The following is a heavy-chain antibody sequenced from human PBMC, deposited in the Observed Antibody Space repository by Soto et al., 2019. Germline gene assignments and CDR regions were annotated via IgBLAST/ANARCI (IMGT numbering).Heavy chain of an antibody. Sequence: QLVESGGGLVKPGGSLRLSCVASGFPFSSFSLNWIRQAPGKGLEGVSSIGRVSTYIYYADSVRGRFTISRDNAKNSVYLPMNGLTSEDSGIYYCARVTAGSGSYQIDLWGQGTLVTVSS. V-gene: IGHV3-21*02. CDR1: GFPFSSFS. CDR3: ARVTAGSGSYQIDL. J-gene: IGHJ4*02. D-gene: IGHD3-10*01. CDR2: IGRVSTYI.